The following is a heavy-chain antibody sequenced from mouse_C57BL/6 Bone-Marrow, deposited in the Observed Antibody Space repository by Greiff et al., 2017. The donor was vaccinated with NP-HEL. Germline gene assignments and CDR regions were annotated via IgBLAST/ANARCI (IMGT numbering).Heavy chain of an antibody. CDR3: AITIVTPFAY. D-gene: IGHD2-5*01. J-gene: IGHJ3*01. V-gene: IGHV1-74*01. CDR1: GYTFTSYW. Sequence: QVQLKQSGAELVKPGASVKVSCKASGYTFTSYWMHWVKQRPGQGLEWIGRIHPSDSDTNYNQKFKGKATLTVDKSSSTAYMQLSSLTSEDSAVYYCAITIVTPFAYWGQGTLVTVSA. CDR2: IHPSDSDT.